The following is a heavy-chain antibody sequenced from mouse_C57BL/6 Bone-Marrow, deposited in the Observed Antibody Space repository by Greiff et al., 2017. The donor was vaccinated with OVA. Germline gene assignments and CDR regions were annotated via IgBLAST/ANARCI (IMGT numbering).Heavy chain of an antibody. Sequence: QVQLQQPGAELVKPGASVKLSCKASGYTFTSYWMQWVKQRPGQGLEWIGEIDPSDSYTNYNQKFKGKATVTVDTSSSTAYMQLSSLTSEDSAVYYCARDSSSWFAYWGQGTLVTVSA. D-gene: IGHD1-1*01. J-gene: IGHJ3*01. CDR2: IDPSDSYT. CDR1: GYTFTSYW. CDR3: ARDSSSWFAY. V-gene: IGHV1-50*01.